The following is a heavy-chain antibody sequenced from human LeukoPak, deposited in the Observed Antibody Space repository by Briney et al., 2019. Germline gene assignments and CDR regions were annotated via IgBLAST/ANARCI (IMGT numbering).Heavy chain of an antibody. CDR1: GGSSSGYF. V-gene: IGHV4-34*01. CDR2: INHIGNT. CDR3: ARKTVTTGADY. Sequence: SETLSLTCAVYGGSSSGYFWSWIRQSPGKGPEYIGEINHIGNTGYNPSLKSRVSISVDTSKNQFSMNLYSVTAADTAVYYCARKTVTTGADYWGRGTLVTVSA. D-gene: IGHD4-17*01. J-gene: IGHJ4*02.